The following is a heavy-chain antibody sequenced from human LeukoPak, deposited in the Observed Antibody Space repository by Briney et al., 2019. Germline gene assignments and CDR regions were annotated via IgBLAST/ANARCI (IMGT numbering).Heavy chain of an antibody. V-gene: IGHV4-39*01. CDR3: ARPEYDYVWGSYRYRESGAFDI. CDR2: IYYSGST. J-gene: IGHJ3*02. Sequence: SETLSLTRTVSGGSISSSSYYWGWIRQPPGKGLEWIGSIYYSGSTYYNPSLKSRVTISVDTSKNQFSLKLSSVTAADTAVYYCARPEYDYVWGSYRYRESGAFDIWGQGTMVTVSS. D-gene: IGHD3-16*02. CDR1: GGSISSSSYY.